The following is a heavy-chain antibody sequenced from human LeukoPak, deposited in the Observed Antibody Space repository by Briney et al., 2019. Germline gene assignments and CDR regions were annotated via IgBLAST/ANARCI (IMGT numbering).Heavy chain of an antibody. CDR3: ASEAAAAGSFDY. CDR2: IYYSGST. CDR1: GGSISSSSYY. J-gene: IGHJ4*02. Sequence: SETLSLACTVSGGSISSSSYYWGWIRQPPGKGLEWIGSIYYSGSTYYNPSLKSRVTISVDTSKNQFSLKPSSVTAADTAVYYCASEAAAAGSFDYWGQGTLVTVSS. V-gene: IGHV4-39*01. D-gene: IGHD6-13*01.